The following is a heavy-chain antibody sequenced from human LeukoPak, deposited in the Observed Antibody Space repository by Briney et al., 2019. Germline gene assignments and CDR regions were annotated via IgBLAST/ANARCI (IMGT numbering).Heavy chain of an antibody. D-gene: IGHD3-10*01. CDR3: ARHYSGSGSFYKPDY. V-gene: IGHV7-4-1*02. CDR2: INTNTGNP. Sequence: GASVKVSCKASGGTFSSYAISWVRQAPGQGLEWMGWINTNTGNPTYAQGFTGRFVFSLDTSVSTAYLQISSLKAEDTAVYYCARHYSGSGSFYKPDYWGQGTLVTVSS. J-gene: IGHJ4*02. CDR1: GGTFSSYA.